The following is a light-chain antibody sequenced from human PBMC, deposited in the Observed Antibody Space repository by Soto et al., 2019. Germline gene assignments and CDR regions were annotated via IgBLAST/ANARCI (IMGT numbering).Light chain of an antibody. V-gene: IGKV1-5*01. J-gene: IGKJ1*01. CDR1: QSISSW. CDR2: DAS. Sequence: DIQMTQSPSTLSASVGDRVTITCRASQSISSWLAWYQQRPGKAPNLLIYDASTLESGVPSRFSGSGSGTEFTLTISSLQPDDFATYYCQQYNSHSWTFGQGTKVEIK. CDR3: QQYNSHSWT.